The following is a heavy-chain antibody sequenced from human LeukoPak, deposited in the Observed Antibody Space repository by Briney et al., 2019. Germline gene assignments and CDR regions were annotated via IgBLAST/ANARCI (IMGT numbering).Heavy chain of an antibody. CDR1: GGSISSYY. CDR2: IYYSGSP. J-gene: IGHJ3*02. Sequence: SETLSLTCTVSGGSISSYYWSWIRQPPGKGLEWIGYIYYSGSPNYNPSLKSRVTISVDTSKNQFSLKLSSVTAADTAVYYCARRMAGGSGAFDIWGQGTMVTVSS. D-gene: IGHD1-26*01. V-gene: IGHV4-59*08. CDR3: ARRMAGGSGAFDI.